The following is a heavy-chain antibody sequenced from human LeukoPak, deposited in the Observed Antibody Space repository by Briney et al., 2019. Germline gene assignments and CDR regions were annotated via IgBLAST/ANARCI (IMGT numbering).Heavy chain of an antibody. V-gene: IGHV1-18*01. D-gene: IGHD3-22*01. CDR2: ISAYKGNT. CDR1: RYTLTSYG. J-gene: IGHJ3*02. CDR3: ARDQPAVVWAFDI. Sequence: ASVKDSCKASRYTLTSYGIRWVRQAPGQGLEWMGWISAYKGNTNYAQKLQGRVTMTTDTSTSKAYMELRSLRSDDRAVYYCARDQPAVVWAFDIWGQGTMVTVSS.